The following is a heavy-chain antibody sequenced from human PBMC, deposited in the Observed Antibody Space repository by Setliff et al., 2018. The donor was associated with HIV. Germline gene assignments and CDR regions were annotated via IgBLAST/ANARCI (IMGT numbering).Heavy chain of an antibody. J-gene: IGHJ3*02. D-gene: IGHD2-2*02. Sequence: ASVKVSCKASGYTFTSYYMHWVRQAPGQGLEWMGMVYPSDGSTSYAQKFQGRVTMTRDTSTSTTYMELNSLTSEDTAVYHCARDNTAFDIWGQGTMVTVSS. V-gene: IGHV1-46*01. CDR2: VYPSDGST. CDR3: ARDNTAFDI. CDR1: GYTFTSYY.